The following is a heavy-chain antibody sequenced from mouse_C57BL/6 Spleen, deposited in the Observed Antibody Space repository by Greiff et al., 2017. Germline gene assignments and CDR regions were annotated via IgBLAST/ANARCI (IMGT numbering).Heavy chain of an antibody. J-gene: IGHJ3*01. V-gene: IGHV5-9*01. CDR3: ARLGDGYPDWFAY. CDR1: GFTFSSYT. D-gene: IGHD2-3*01. Sequence: EVQLVESGGGLVKPGGSLKLSCAASGFTFSSYTMSWVRQTPEKRLEWVATISGGGGNTYYPDSVKGRSTISRDNAKNTLYLQMSSLRSEDTALYYCARLGDGYPDWFAYWGQGTLVTVSA. CDR2: ISGGGGNT.